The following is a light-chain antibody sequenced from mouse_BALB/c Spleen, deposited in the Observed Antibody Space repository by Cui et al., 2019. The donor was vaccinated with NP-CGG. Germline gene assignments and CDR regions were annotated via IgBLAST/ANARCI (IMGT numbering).Light chain of an antibody. CDR1: TGAVTTSNY. J-gene: IGLJ1*01. CDR2: GTN. Sequence: QAVVTQESSLITSPGNIVTLTCRSSTGAVTTSNYSNWVQEKPDHLFTGLIGGTNNRAPGVPARFSGSLIGDKAALTITGAQTEDEAIYFCALWYSNHWVFGGGTKLTVL. V-gene: IGLV1*01. CDR3: ALWYSNHWV.